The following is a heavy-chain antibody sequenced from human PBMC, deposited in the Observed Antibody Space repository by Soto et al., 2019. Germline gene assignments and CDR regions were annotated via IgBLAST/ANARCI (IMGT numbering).Heavy chain of an antibody. CDR1: GFSLRTSGMC. D-gene: IGHD3-10*01. J-gene: IGHJ4*02. Sequence: SGPTLVNPTQTLTLTCTFSGFSLRTSGMCVSWIRQPPGKALEWLARIDWDDDEFHSTSLRTRLTISKDTSKNQVVLTMTNMDPVDTATYYCVRGGDVVRGGMRYWGQGILVTVSS. CDR3: VRGGDVVRGGMRY. V-gene: IGHV2-70*17. CDR2: IDWDDDE.